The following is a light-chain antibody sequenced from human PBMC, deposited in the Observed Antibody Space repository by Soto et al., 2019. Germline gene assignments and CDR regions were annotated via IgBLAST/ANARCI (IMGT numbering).Light chain of an antibody. CDR1: SSDVGAYNY. CDR2: DVN. V-gene: IGLV2-11*01. Sequence: QSALTQPRSVSGSPGQSVTISCTGTSSDVGAYNYVSWYQQHPGKAPKLMIYDVNKRPSGVPDRFSGSKSGNTASLTISGLQAEDEADYYCCSYAGSYTFVVFGGGTKLTVL. J-gene: IGLJ2*01. CDR3: CSYAGSYTFVV.